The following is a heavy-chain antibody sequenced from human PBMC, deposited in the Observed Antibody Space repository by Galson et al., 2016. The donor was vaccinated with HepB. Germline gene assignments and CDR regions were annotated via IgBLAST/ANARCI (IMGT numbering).Heavy chain of an antibody. CDR2: IIPVFGKT. CDR1: GDTFSRYA. D-gene: IGHD2-8*02. J-gene: IGHJ6*02. V-gene: IGHV1-69*13. Sequence: SVKVSCKASGDTFSRYAIRWVRQAPGQGLEWMAGIIPVFGKTHYANTFQGRVTITADDSSSTVYLELSSLRSEDTAVYYCARGGVSPYYYYYGMDVWGQGTTVTVSS. CDR3: ARGGVSPYYYYYGMDV.